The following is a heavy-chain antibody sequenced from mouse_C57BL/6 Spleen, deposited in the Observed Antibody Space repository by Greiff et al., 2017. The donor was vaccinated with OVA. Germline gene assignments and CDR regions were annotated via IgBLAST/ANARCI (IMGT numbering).Heavy chain of an antibody. CDR2: ISSGGSYT. CDR1: GFTFSSYG. V-gene: IGHV5-6*01. Sequence: EVQLVESGGDLVKPGGSLKLSCAASGFTFSSYGMSWVRQTPDKRLEWVATISSGGSYTYYPDTLKGRFTFSRDNAKNTLYLQKSSLKSEDTAMYDCARGATVVAHWYFDVWGTGTTVTVSS. J-gene: IGHJ1*03. D-gene: IGHD1-1*01. CDR3: ARGATVVAHWYFDV.